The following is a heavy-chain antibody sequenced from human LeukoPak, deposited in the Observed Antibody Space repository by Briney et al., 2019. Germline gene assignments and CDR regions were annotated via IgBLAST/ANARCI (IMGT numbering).Heavy chain of an antibody. CDR1: GGSFSGYY. V-gene: IGHV4-59*01. CDR3: ARRTTVTTFDY. CDR2: IYYSGST. Sequence: SETLSLTCAVYGGSFSGYYWSWIRQPPGKGLEWIGYIYYSGSTNYNPSLKSRGTISVDTSKNQFSLKLSSVTAEDTAVYYCARRTTVTTFDYWGQGTLVTVSS. J-gene: IGHJ4*02. D-gene: IGHD4-17*01.